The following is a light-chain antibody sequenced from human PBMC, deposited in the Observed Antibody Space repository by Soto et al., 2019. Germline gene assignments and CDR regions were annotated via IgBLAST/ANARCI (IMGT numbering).Light chain of an antibody. V-gene: IGKV3-15*01. CDR3: QQYNSWLT. CDR2: DAS. J-gene: IGKJ4*01. CDR1: QSVSYH. Sequence: IVMTQTPATLSVSPGGRVTLSCRASQSVSYHVAWYQQKPGQTPRLVIYDASTRASGIPARFSGTRSGTEFSLTVSSLQSEDFGMYYCQQYNSWLTFGGGTRVDI.